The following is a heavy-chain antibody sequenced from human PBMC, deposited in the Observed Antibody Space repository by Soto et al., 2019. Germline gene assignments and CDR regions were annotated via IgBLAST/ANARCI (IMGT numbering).Heavy chain of an antibody. V-gene: IGHV3-23*01. D-gene: IGHD6-13*01. Sequence: EVQLLASGGGLVQPGGSLRLSCVGSGLTFRDHAMGWVRQAPGKGLEWVSDISSDGGGTFYADSVKGRFTISRDNLRNTVHLQMVRLRDDDTATYYCAKRRGQKLENLQFDVWGRGSLVTVAS. CDR1: GLTFRDHA. CDR2: ISSDGGGT. J-gene: IGHJ2*01. CDR3: AKRRGQKLENLQFDV.